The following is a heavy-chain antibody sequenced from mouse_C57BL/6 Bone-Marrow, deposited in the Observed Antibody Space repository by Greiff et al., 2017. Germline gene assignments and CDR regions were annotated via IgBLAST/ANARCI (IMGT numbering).Heavy chain of an antibody. Sequence: EVKLVESGGGLVQSGRSLRLSCATSGFTFSDFYMEWVRQAPGKGLEWIAARRNKANDYTTEYSASVKGRFIVSRDTSQSILYLQMNALRAEDTAIYYCARDANAMDYWGQGTSVTVSS. J-gene: IGHJ4*01. CDR1: GFTFSDFY. V-gene: IGHV7-1*01. CDR3: ARDANAMDY. CDR2: RRNKANDYTT.